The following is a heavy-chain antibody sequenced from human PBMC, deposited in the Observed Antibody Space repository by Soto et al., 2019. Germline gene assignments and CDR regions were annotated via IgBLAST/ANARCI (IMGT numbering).Heavy chain of an antibody. CDR2: VSANSGNT. D-gene: IGHD6-19*01. Sequence: GASVKVSCKTSGYGFTTHGISWVRQAPGQGLEWMGWVSANSGNTYYAQKLGGRLTMTRDTSTSTAYMELRSLRSDDTAMYYCARDPKDSGWDDAFDIWGQGTMVTVSS. CDR1: GYGFTTHG. V-gene: IGHV1-18*01. J-gene: IGHJ3*02. CDR3: ARDPKDSGWDDAFDI.